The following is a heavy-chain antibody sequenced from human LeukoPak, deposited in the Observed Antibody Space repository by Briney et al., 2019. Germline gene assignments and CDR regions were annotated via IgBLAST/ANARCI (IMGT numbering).Heavy chain of an antibody. Sequence: GGSLRPSCTASGFTFGEYPMSWVRQAPGTGLEWVGFIGSKAYGGTTEYAASVKGRFTISRDDSKSIAYLQMNSLKTEDTAVYYCTRVFGNYVDYYYMDVWGKGTTVTVSS. CDR2: IGSKAYGGTT. CDR3: TRVFGNYVDYYYMDV. J-gene: IGHJ6*03. CDR1: GFTFGEYP. D-gene: IGHD4-11*01. V-gene: IGHV3-49*04.